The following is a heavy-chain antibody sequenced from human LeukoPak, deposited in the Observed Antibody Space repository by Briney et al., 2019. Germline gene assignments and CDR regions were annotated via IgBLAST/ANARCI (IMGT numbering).Heavy chain of an antibody. CDR1: GGSFSGYY. J-gene: IGHJ4*02. V-gene: IGHV4-34*01. CDR2: INHSGST. CDR3: ASDPDCSGGSCHTGFIDY. Sequence: SETLSLTCAAYGGSFSGYYWSWIRQPPGKGLEWIGEINHSGSTNYNPSLKSRVTISVDTSKSQFSLKLSSVTAADTAVYYCASDPDCSGGSCHTGFIDYWGQGTLVTVSS. D-gene: IGHD2-15*01.